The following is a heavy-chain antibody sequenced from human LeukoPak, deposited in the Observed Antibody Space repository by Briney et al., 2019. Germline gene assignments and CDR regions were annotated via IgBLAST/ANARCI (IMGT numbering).Heavy chain of an antibody. CDR2: ISSTGST. D-gene: IGHD3-10*01. CDR1: GGSISSGGHY. CDR3: ARDQTYSGSGIYTYFDY. J-gene: IGHJ4*02. V-gene: IGHV4-61*02. Sequence: PSETLTLTCSVSGGSISSGGHYWSWIRQPAGKGLEYLGRISSTGSTNYNPSLRSRVTISADTSKNHFSLKLTSATAADTAVYYCARDQTYSGSGIYTYFDYWGQGILVTVSS.